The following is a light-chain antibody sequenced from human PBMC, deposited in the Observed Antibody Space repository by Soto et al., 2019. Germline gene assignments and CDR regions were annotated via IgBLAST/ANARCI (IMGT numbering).Light chain of an antibody. Sequence: QSVLTQPPSVSGAPGQKVTISCTRSSSNIGAAYDVHWYQHLPGTAPKLLIYGNNNRPSGVPDRFSGSKSGTSASLAITGLQAEDEADYYCQSYDSSLSGCVFGGGTQLTVL. CDR3: QSYDSSLSGCV. V-gene: IGLV1-40*01. CDR1: SSNIGAAYD. J-gene: IGLJ3*02. CDR2: GNN.